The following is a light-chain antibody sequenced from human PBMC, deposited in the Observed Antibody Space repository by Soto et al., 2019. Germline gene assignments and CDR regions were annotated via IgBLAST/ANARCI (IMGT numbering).Light chain of an antibody. V-gene: IGKV4-1*01. CDR2: WAS. J-gene: IGKJ1*01. CDR1: QSILDRSKNKYY. CDR3: QQYFTSPWT. Sequence: DIVMTQSPDSLAVSLGERATFNCKSSQSILDRSKNKYYLAWYQQKSGQPPKLLIYWASLREPGVPVRFTGSGSGTDFTLTISSLKAEDVAVYYCQQYFTSPWTFGQGTKVE.